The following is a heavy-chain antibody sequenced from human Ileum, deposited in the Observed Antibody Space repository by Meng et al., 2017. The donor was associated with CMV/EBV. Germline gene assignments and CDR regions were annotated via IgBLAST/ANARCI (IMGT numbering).Heavy chain of an antibody. D-gene: IGHD1-26*01. Sequence: QVRLVQAGAAVKKPGALVKVSCKGAGYSFSGYYIQWVRQAPGQGPEWMGWINPKSGRANYAQKFQGRVTLTRDTSISTANMELSSLRSDDTAVYYCARGVRVGTSREFYFDYWGPGTLVTVSS. CDR2: INPKSGRA. V-gene: IGHV1-2*02. CDR1: GYSFSGYY. CDR3: ARGVRVGTSREFYFDY. J-gene: IGHJ4*02.